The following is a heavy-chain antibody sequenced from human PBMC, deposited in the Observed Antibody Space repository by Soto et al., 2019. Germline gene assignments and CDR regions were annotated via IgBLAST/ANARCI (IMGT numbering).Heavy chain of an antibody. CDR2: VYYTGTT. CDR1: GGSISSYF. Sequence: PSETLSLTCTVSGGSISSYFYIWVRQPPGKGLEWIGSVYYTGTTDYNPSLKSRVTISVDTSKTQFSLNLRSVTAADTAVYYCARDLAEVPRALDYWGRRTSVIVSS. J-gene: IGHJ4*02. V-gene: IGHV4-59*01. CDR3: ARDLAEVPRALDY. D-gene: IGHD6-13*01.